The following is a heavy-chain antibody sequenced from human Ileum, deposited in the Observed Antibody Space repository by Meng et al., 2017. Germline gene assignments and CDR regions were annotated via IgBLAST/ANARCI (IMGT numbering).Heavy chain of an antibody. CDR3: AKDNLVVTTIQGYFDY. CDR1: GFTFSSYA. V-gene: IGHV3-23*01. Sequence: EVQRLESGGGVVQPGGALRLACAAAGFTFSSYAMTGVRQAAGKGLEWVSVISGNGDITYYADSVRGRFTISRDNSKDTLYLEMNSLRAEDTALYYCAKDNLVVTTIQGYFDYWGLGTLVTVSS. D-gene: IGHD2-21*02. CDR2: ISGNGDIT. J-gene: IGHJ4*02.